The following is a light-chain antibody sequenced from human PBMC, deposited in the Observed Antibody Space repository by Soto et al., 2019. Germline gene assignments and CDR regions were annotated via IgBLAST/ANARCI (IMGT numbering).Light chain of an antibody. CDR1: ESISGW. Sequence: DIQMTQSPSTLSASVGDRVTITCRVSESISGWLAWYQQKPGKAPKLVIFKASTLESGVPSRFSGSGSGTEFTLSISSLQPDDFAIYYCQQYNSYPRTFGQGTKVEIK. CDR2: KAS. CDR3: QQYNSYPRT. J-gene: IGKJ1*01. V-gene: IGKV1-5*03.